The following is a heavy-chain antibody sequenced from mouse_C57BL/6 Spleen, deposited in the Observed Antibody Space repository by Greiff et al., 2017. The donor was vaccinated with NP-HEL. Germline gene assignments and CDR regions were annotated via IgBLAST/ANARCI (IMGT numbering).Heavy chain of an antibody. CDR2: ISYDGSN. Sequence: ESGPGLVKPSQSLSLTCSVTGYSITSGYYWNWIRQFPGNKLEWMGYISYDGSNNYNPSLKNRISITRDTSKNQFFLKLNSVTTEDTATYYCARDKGRDFDYWGQGTTLTVSS. CDR1: GYSITSGYY. V-gene: IGHV3-6*01. D-gene: IGHD1-3*01. J-gene: IGHJ2*01. CDR3: ARDKGRDFDY.